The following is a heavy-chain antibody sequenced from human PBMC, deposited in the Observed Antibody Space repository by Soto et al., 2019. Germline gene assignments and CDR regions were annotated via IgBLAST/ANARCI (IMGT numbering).Heavy chain of an antibody. V-gene: IGHV3-23*01. D-gene: IGHD3-3*01. Sequence: GKVLEWVSAISGSGGSTYYADSVKGRFTISRDNSKNTLYLQMNSLRAEDTAVYYCAKDLGGGDYDFWSGYYVLSGFDYWGQGTLVTVSS. CDR2: ISGSGGST. CDR3: AKDLGGGDYDFWSGYYVLSGFDY. J-gene: IGHJ4*02.